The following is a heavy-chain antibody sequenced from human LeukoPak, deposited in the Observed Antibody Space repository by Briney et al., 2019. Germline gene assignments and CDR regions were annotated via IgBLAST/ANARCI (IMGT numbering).Heavy chain of an antibody. V-gene: IGHV4-38-2*02. CDR1: GYSISSGYY. D-gene: IGHD1-26*01. CDR2: IYHSGST. CDR3: ARDGGWEQGY. J-gene: IGHJ4*02. Sequence: SETLSLTCTVSGYSISSGYYWGWIRQPPGKGLEWIGSIYHSGSTYYNPSLKSRVTISVDTSKNQFSLKLSSVTAADTAVYYCARDGGWEQGYWGQGTLVTVSS.